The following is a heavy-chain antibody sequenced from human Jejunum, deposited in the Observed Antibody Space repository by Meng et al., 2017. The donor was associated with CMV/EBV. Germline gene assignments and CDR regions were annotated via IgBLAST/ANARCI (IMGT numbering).Heavy chain of an antibody. J-gene: IGHJ3*02. CDR3: TADFAGIDGKSAFAI. CDR2: INPNNGGA. V-gene: IGHV1-2*06. Sequence: GYTFSGYYMHWVRQAPGQGLEWMGRINPNNGGAEYAQKFQGRVTMTRDTSITTYYMDVSGLRSDDTAVYYCTADFAGIDGKSAFAIWGRGTMVTVSS. D-gene: IGHD2-21*02. CDR1: GYTFSGYY.